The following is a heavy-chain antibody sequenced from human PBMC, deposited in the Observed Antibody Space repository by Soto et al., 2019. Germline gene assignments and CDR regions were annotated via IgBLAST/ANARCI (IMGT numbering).Heavy chain of an antibody. CDR2: ISSSGSTI. V-gene: IGHV3-11*01. CDR1: GFTFSDYY. D-gene: IGHD6-6*01. J-gene: IGHJ4*02. CDR3: AKGDSSSSFLFDY. Sequence: PGGSLRLSYAASGFTFSDYYMSWIRQAPGKGLEWVSDISSSGSTIYYADSVKGRFTISRDNSKNTLYLQMNSLRAEDTAVYYCAKGDSSSSFLFDYWGQGTLVTVSS.